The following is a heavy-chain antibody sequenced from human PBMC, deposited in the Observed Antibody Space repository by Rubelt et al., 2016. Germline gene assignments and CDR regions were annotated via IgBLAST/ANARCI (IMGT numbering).Heavy chain of an antibody. D-gene: IGHD1-26*01. CDR2: ISYDGSNK. CDR1: GLTFSTYA. CDR3: ARRSGGSPDY. V-gene: IGHV3-30*04. Sequence: QVQLVESGGGVVQPGRSLRLSCAASGLTFSTYAMFWVRQAPGKGLDWVAVISYDGSNKYYAESVKGRFTISRDNSKNTLYLQMNGLRPDDTAVYYCARRSGGSPDYWGQGTLVTVSS. J-gene: IGHJ4*02.